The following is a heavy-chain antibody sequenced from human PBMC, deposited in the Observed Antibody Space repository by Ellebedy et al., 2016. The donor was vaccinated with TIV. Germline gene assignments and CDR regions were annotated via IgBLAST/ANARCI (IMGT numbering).Heavy chain of an antibody. D-gene: IGHD5-24*01. CDR3: ARARRDGYNFGRWYFDL. J-gene: IGHJ2*01. CDR1: GFTFSSYW. CDR2: ISSSSSYI. V-gene: IGHV3-21*01. Sequence: PGGSLRLSCAASGFTFSSYWMSWVRQAPGKGLEWVSSISSSSSYIYYADSVKGRFTISRDNAKNSLYLQMNSLRAEDTAVYYCARARRDGYNFGRWYFDLWGRGTLVTVSS.